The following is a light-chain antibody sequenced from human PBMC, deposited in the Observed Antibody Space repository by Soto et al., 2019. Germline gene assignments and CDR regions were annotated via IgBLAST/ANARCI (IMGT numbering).Light chain of an antibody. CDR1: QSISSW. CDR3: QHDYSLYP. J-gene: IGKJ2*01. Sequence: DIQMTQSPSTLSASVGDRVTITCRASQSISSWLAWYQQKPGKAPKLLIDKASSLESGVPSRFSGSAPGTEFTLTVNSLQPDDFATYYCQHDYSLYPFGRGTKLEI. V-gene: IGKV1-5*03. CDR2: KAS.